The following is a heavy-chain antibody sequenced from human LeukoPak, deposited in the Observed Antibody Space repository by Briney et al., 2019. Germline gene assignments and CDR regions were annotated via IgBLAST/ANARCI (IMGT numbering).Heavy chain of an antibody. CDR2: ISGSGGST. D-gene: IGHD3-10*01. CDR1: AFTFSTYA. J-gene: IGHJ4*02. Sequence: GGSLRLSCAASAFTFSTYAMTWVRQAPGKGLEWVSAISGSGGSTYYADSVKGRFTISRDNSKNTLYLQMNSLRAEDTAVYYCAKDPDTYYYGSGLYFDYWGQGTLVTVSS. V-gene: IGHV3-23*01. CDR3: AKDPDTYYYGSGLYFDY.